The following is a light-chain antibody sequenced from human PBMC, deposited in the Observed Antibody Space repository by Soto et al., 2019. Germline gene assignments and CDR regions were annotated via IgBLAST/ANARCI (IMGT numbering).Light chain of an antibody. Sequence: QLVLTQPPSVSGTPGQRVTISCSGSRSSIGSNTVNWYQHLPGSAPKLLIYSNNHRPSGVPDRFSASKAGASASLAISGLQSEDEGDYYCAAWDASLGGFDVFGSGTKVTVL. V-gene: IGLV1-44*01. J-gene: IGLJ1*01. CDR1: RSSIGSNT. CDR3: AAWDASLGGFDV. CDR2: SNN.